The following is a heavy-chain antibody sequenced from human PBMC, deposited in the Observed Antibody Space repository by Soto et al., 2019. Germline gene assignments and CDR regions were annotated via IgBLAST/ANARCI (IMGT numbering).Heavy chain of an antibody. D-gene: IGHD3-16*02. V-gene: IGHV3-30*04. CDR3: ARDRLRLGELSLLGYFDY. J-gene: IGHJ4*02. Sequence: QVQLEESGGGVVQPGRSLRLSCAASGFTFSRHTMHWVRQAPGKGLEWVASISYGGSNKYYADSVKGRFTISRDNSKNTLSVQMDSLRAEDTAVYYCARDRLRLGELSLLGYFDYWGQGTLVTVSS. CDR2: ISYGGSNK. CDR1: GFTFSRHT.